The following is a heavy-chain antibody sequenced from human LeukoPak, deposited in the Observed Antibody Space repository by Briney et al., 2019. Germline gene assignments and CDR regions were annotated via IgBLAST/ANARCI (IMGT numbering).Heavy chain of an antibody. CDR3: ARGRYDSRIFDY. D-gene: IGHD3-22*01. CDR1: GFTFSSYS. CDR2: ISSGSSTI. J-gene: IGHJ4*02. V-gene: IGHV3-48*04. Sequence: GGSLRLSCAASGFTFSSYSMNWVRQAPGKGLEWISYISSGSSTIYYADSVKGRFTISRDNAKKSLYLQMNSLRAEDTAVYYCARGRYDSRIFDYWGQGTLVTVSS.